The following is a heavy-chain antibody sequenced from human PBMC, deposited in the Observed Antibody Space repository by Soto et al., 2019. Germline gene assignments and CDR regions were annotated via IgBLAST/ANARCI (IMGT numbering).Heavy chain of an antibody. V-gene: IGHV3-21*06. Sequence: GGSLRLSCAASGFTFTRNSMNWVRQAPGKGLGWVSPISSTTNYKYYGDPMKGRLNIYREKAKNQLYLEMNSLRAEDTAVYYCARESEDLTSNFDYWGQGT. CDR2: ISSTTNYK. CDR1: GFTFTRNS. CDR3: ARESEDLTSNFDY. J-gene: IGHJ4*02.